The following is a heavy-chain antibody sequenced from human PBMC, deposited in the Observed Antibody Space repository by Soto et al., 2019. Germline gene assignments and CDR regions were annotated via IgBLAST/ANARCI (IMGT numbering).Heavy chain of an antibody. Sequence: QVQLVESGGGVVQPGRSLRLSCAASGFTFSSYAMHWVRQAPGKGLEWGAVISYDGSNKYYADSVKGRFTISRDNSKNTLYLQMNSLRAEDTAVYYCARADYYGSGSSLYYFDYWGQGTLVTVSS. CDR1: GFTFSSYA. D-gene: IGHD3-10*01. V-gene: IGHV3-30-3*01. J-gene: IGHJ4*02. CDR2: ISYDGSNK. CDR3: ARADYYGSGSSLYYFDY.